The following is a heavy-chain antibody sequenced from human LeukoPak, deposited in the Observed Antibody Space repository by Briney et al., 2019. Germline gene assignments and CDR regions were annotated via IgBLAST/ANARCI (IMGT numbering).Heavy chain of an antibody. CDR2: IYTSGST. D-gene: IGHD3-3*01. V-gene: IGHV4-61*02. Sequence: PSQALSLTCTVSGGSISSGGYYWSWIRQHPGKGLEWIGRIYTSGSTNYNPSLKSRVTMSVDTSKNQFSLKLSSVTAADTAVYYCARATPGSKFLEWWPPQGEGYYFDYWGQGTLVTVSS. J-gene: IGHJ4*02. CDR1: GGSISSGGYY. CDR3: ARATPGSKFLEWWPPQGEGYYFDY.